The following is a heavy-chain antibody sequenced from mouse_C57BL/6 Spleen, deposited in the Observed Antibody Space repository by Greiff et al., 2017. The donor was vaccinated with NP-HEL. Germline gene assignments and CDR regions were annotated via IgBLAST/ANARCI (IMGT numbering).Heavy chain of an antibody. CDR1: GYSFTGYY. D-gene: IGHD1-1*01. J-gene: IGHJ4*01. V-gene: IGHV1-42*01. Sequence: EVQLQQSGPELVKPGASVKISCKASGYSFTGYYMNWVKQSPEKSLEWIGEINPSTGGTTYNQKFKAKATLTVDKSSSTAYMQLKSLTSEDSAVYYCASRRGNYYGNAMDYWGQGTSVTVSS. CDR3: ASRRGNYYGNAMDY. CDR2: INPSTGGT.